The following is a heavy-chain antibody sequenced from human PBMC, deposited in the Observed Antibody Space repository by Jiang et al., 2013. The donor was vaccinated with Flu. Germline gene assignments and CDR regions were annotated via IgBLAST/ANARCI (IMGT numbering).Heavy chain of an antibody. CDR1: GYTFTGYY. CDR3: AGVYDSSGYPDDAFDI. Sequence: SGAEVKKPGASVKVSCKASGYTFTGYYMHWVRQAPGQGLEWMGWINPNSGGTNYAQKFQGRVTMTRDTSISTAYMELSRLRSDDTAVYYCAGVYDSSGYPDDAFDIWGQGTMVTVSS. D-gene: IGHD3-22*01. CDR2: INPNSGGT. V-gene: IGHV1-2*02. J-gene: IGHJ3*02.